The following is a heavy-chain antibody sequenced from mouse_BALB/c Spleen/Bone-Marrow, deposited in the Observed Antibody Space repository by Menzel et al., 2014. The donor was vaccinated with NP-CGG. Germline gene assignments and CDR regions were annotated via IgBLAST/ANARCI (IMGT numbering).Heavy chain of an antibody. J-gene: IGHJ3*01. CDR3: ARHPYYGNYPASFDY. V-gene: IGHV5-9*02. Sequence: EVQLVESGGGLVKPGGSLKLSCAASGFAFSSYDMPWVRQTPEKRLEWVATISSGGSYTYYPDSVKGRFTISRDNARNTLYLQMSSLRSEDTALYYCARHPYYGNYPASFDYWGQGTLVTVSA. CDR1: GFAFSSYD. CDR2: ISSGGSYT. D-gene: IGHD2-10*01.